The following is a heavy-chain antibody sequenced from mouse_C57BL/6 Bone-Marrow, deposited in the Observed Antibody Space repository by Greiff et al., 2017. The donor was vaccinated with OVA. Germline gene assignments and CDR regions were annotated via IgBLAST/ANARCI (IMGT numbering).Heavy chain of an antibody. Sequence: EVKLVESGEGLVKPGGSLKLSCAASGFTFSSYAMSWVRQTPEKRLEWVAYISSGGDYIYYADTVKGRFTISRDNARNTLYLQMSSLKSEDTAMYYCTRGDYPRYWYFDVWGTGTTVTVSS. J-gene: IGHJ1*03. CDR2: ISSGGDYI. CDR3: TRGDYPRYWYFDV. CDR1: GFTFSSYA. V-gene: IGHV5-9-1*02. D-gene: IGHD2-4*01.